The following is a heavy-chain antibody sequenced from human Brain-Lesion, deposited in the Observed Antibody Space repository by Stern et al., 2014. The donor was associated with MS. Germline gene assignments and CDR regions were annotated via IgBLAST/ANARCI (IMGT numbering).Heavy chain of an antibody. V-gene: IGHV1-24*01. Sequence: VQLVESGAEVKKPGASVKVSCKGSGYTLTELSMHWVRQAPRNGLEWMGGFDPEDGETIYAQKFQGRVTMTEDTSTDTAYMELSSLRSEDTAVYYCATLSPGAGGNYYRHFDYWGQGTLVTVSS. CDR1: GYTLTELS. J-gene: IGHJ4*02. CDR2: FDPEDGET. D-gene: IGHD1-26*01. CDR3: ATLSPGAGGNYYRHFDY.